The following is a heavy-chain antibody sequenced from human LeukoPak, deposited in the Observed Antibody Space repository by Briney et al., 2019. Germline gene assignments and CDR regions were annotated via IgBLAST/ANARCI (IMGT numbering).Heavy chain of an antibody. J-gene: IGHJ4*02. CDR1: GYTFTSYY. CDR3: ARDLGCSGGSCYSGYFDY. D-gene: IGHD2-15*01. V-gene: IGHV1-46*01. Sequence: ASVKVSCKASGYTFTSYYMHWVREAPGQGLEWMGIINLSGGSTSYAQKFQGRVTMTRDTSTSTIYMELSSLRSEDTAVYYYARDLGCSGGSCYSGYFDYWGQGTLVTVSS. CDR2: INLSGGST.